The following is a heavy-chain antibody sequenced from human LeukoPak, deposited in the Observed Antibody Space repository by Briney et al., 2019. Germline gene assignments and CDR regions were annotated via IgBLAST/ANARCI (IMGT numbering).Heavy chain of an antibody. V-gene: IGHV4-34*01. J-gene: IGHJ4*02. CDR1: GGSFSGYY. CDR3: ARARGDLSLDY. CDR2: INHSGST. Sequence: SETLSLTCAVYGGSFSGYYWSWIRQPPGKGLEWIGEINHSGSTNYNPSLKSRVTISVDTSKNQFSLKLSSVTAADTAVYYCARARGDLSLDYWGRGTPVTVSS. D-gene: IGHD2-21*02.